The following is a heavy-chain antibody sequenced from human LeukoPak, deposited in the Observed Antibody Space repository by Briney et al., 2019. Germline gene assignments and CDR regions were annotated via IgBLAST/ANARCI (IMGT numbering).Heavy chain of an antibody. CDR2: ITGGGSSI. CDR3: AKTYGDNGRFHY. Sequence: PGGSLRLSCAASGFTFSDYAMNWVRQAPGKGLEWVSGITGGGSSIYYGDSVNGRFTISKDDSKNTLYLQMNSLRAEDTAVYYCAKTYGDNGRFHYWGQGTLVTVSS. D-gene: IGHD4-17*01. J-gene: IGHJ4*02. V-gene: IGHV3-23*01. CDR1: GFTFSDYA.